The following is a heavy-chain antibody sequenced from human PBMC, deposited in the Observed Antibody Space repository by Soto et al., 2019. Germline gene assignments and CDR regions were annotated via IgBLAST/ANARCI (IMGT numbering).Heavy chain of an antibody. CDR3: SRGWQRVTGIYYS. D-gene: IGHD2-21*02. V-gene: IGHV4-31*03. CDR2: IFYSGTT. J-gene: IGHJ4*02. Sequence: SETLSLTCTVSGDSVNSGRYYWRWIRQHPGKGLEWIGYIFYSGTTYYNPSLWTRVTISLDTSKNQLSLNLTSVTAADTAVYLCSRGWQRVTGIYYSWGQGTLVTVSS. CDR1: GDSVNSGRYY.